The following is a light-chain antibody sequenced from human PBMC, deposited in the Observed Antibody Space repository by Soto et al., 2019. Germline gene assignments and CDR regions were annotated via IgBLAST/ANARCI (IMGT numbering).Light chain of an antibody. Sequence: QSVLTQPPSVSGAPGQRVTISCTGSSSNIGARYDVHWYQQLPGTAPKLLIYGNSRFSGSKSGTSASLAITGLQAEDEADYYCQSYDSSLSSVVFGGGTKVTVL. J-gene: IGLJ2*01. CDR3: QSYDSSLSSVV. V-gene: IGLV1-40*01. CDR2: GN. CDR1: SSNIGARYD.